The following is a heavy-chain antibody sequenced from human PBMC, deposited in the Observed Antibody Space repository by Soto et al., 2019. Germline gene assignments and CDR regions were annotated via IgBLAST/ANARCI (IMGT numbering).Heavy chain of an antibody. CDR3: ASFIAAAGTGGYYFDY. Sequence: PXXTLSLACTVSGGSISSYYWRWIPQPPGKGLEWIGYIYYSGSTNYNPSLKSRVTISVDTSKNQFSLKLSSVTAAHTAVYYCASFIAAAGTGGYYFDYWGQGTLVTVSS. CDR2: IYYSGST. D-gene: IGHD6-13*01. J-gene: IGHJ4*02. CDR1: GGSISSYY. V-gene: IGHV4-59*01.